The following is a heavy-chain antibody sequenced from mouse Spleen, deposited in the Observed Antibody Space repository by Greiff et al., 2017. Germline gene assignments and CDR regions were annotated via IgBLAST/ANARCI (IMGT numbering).Heavy chain of an antibody. CDR2: IDPSDSYT. V-gene: IGHV1-69*01. CDR3: ARWDYDGSYDWYFDV. J-gene: IGHJ1*01. Sequence: VQLQQSGAELVMPGASVKLSCKASGYTFTSYWMHWVKQRPGQGLEWIGEIDPSDSYTNYNQKFKGKATLTVDKSSSTAYMQLSSLTSEDSAVYYCARWDYDGSYDWYFDVWGAGTTVTVSS. CDR1: GYTFTSYW. D-gene: IGHD1-1*01.